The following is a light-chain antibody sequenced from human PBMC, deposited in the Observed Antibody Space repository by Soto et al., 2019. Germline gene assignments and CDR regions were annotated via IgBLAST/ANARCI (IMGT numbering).Light chain of an antibody. V-gene: IGLV4-60*03. CDR1: SGHSSNI. J-gene: IGLJ3*02. Sequence: QAVVTQSSSASASLGSSVKLTCTLSSGHSSNIIAWHQQQSGKAPRYLMKLEGSGSYNKGSGVPDRFSGSRSGADRYLTISNLQSEDEADYYCETWDSNTRVLGGGTKVTVL. CDR3: ETWDSNTRV. CDR2: LEGSGSY.